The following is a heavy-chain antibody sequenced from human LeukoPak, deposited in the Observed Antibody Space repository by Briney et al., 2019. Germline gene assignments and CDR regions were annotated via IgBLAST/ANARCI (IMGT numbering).Heavy chain of an antibody. D-gene: IGHD6-19*01. CDR2: INHSGST. Sequence: KPSETLSLTCAVYGGSFSGYYWSWIRQAPGKGLEWIGEINHSGSTNYNPSLKSRVTISVDTSKNQVSLKLSSVTAADTAVYYCAREVEAVAGTSAAFDIWGQGTMVTVSS. CDR1: GGSFSGYY. V-gene: IGHV4-34*01. J-gene: IGHJ3*02. CDR3: AREVEAVAGTSAAFDI.